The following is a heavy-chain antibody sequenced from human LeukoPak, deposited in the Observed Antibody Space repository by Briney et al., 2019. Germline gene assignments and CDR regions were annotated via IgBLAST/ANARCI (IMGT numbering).Heavy chain of an antibody. CDR2: IGTAGDT. D-gene: IGHD6-19*01. V-gene: IGHV3-13*04. Sequence: GGSLRLSCAASGFTFSSYDMHWVRQATGKGLEWVSAIGTAGDTYYPGSVKGRFTISRENAKNSLYLQMNSLRAEDTAVYYCARAASNIVVAGDWYFDLWGRGTLVTVSS. J-gene: IGHJ2*01. CDR3: ARAASNIVVAGDWYFDL. CDR1: GFTFSSYD.